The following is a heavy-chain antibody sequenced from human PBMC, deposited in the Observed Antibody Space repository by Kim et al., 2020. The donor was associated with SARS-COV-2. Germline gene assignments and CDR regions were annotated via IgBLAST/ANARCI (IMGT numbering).Heavy chain of an antibody. V-gene: IGHV3-23*01. CDR3: AKDVWDYSGMDA. J-gene: IGHJ6*01. Sequence: YGDSVTSRLPISRDTSKNTVYLQMNRLVAEDTAVYSCAKDVWDYSGMDAWGPGTTVTVSS. D-gene: IGHD1-26*01.